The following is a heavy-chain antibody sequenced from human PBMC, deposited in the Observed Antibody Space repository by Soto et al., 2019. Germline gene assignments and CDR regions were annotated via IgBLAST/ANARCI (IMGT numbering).Heavy chain of an antibody. CDR2: IFTSGSA. V-gene: IGHV4-61*01. CDR1: GGSVGTGINY. Sequence: SETLSLTCTVSGGSVGTGINYWTWIRQPPGEGLEWIGNIFTSGSANYDPSLKTRVTISVDTSKNQFSLKLTSVTAADTAVYYCARDGKVDIDRGGYYYYDMDVWRQGTTVTVSS. D-gene: IGHD5-12*01. J-gene: IGHJ6*02. CDR3: ARDGKVDIDRGGYYYYDMDV.